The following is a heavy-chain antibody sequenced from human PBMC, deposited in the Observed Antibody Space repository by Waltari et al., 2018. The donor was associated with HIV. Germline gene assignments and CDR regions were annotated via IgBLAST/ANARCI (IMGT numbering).Heavy chain of an antibody. Sequence: EVQLLESGGGLVQPGGSLRLSCAASGFTFSSYAMSWVRQAPGKGLEWVSAISGSGGSTYYADSVKGRFTISRDNSKNTLYLQMNSLRAEDTAVYYCAKRLSSSSAGYYYYYGMDVWGQGTTVTVSS. V-gene: IGHV3-23*01. CDR2: ISGSGGST. J-gene: IGHJ6*02. D-gene: IGHD6-6*01. CDR1: GFTFSSYA. CDR3: AKRLSSSSAGYYYYYGMDV.